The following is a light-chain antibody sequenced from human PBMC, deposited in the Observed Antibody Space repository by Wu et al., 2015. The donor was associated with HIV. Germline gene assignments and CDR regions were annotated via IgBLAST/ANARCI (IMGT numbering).Light chain of an antibody. CDR3: QQYGSSPHV. V-gene: IGKV3-20*01. CDR2: GAS. CDR1: QSVSSSY. Sequence: EIVLTQSPGTLSLSPGERATLSCRASQSVSSSYLAWYQQKPGQAPRLLIYGASSRATGIPDRFSGSGSGTDFTLTISRLEPEDFAVYYCQQYGSSPHVFGRG. J-gene: IGKJ4*01.